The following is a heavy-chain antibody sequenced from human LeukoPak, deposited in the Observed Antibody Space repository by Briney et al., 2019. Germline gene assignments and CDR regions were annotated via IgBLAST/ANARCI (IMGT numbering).Heavy chain of an antibody. J-gene: IGHJ4*02. CDR1: GFTFSSYS. D-gene: IGHD1-26*01. CDR2: ISSSRSYI. CDR3: ARGYSGSYFDY. V-gene: IGHV3-21*01. Sequence: GGSLRLSCAASGFTFSSYSMNWVRQAPGKGLEWVSSISSSRSYIYYADSVKGRFTISRDNAKNSVYLQMNSLRAEDTAVYYCARGYSGSYFDYWGQGTLVTVSS.